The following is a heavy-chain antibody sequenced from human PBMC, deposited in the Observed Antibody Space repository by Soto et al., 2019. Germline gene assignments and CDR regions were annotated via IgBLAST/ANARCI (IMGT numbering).Heavy chain of an antibody. D-gene: IGHD3-10*01. CDR1: GFTFSSYA. CDR2: ISGSGGST. Sequence: VQLLESGGGLVQPGGSLRLSCAASGFTFSSYAMSWVRQAPGKGLEWVSAISGSGGSTYYADSVKGRFTISRDNSKNTLYLQMNSLRAEDTAVYYCAKGAAYYYGSGSYIPFDYWGQGTLVTVS. V-gene: IGHV3-23*01. CDR3: AKGAAYYYGSGSYIPFDY. J-gene: IGHJ4*02.